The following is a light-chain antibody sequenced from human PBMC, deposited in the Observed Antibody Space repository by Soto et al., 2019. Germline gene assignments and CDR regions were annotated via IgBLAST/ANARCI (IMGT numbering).Light chain of an antibody. CDR3: GSWDSSLSAYV. CDR1: SSNIGNNF. CDR2: DND. Sequence: QSVLTQPPSVSAAPGQKVTISCSGSSSNIGNNFVPWFQQLPGAAPKVLIYDNDKRPSGIPDRFSGSKSGTSATLGITGFQTGDEADYYCGSWDSSLSAYVFGTGTKVTVL. V-gene: IGLV1-51*01. J-gene: IGLJ1*01.